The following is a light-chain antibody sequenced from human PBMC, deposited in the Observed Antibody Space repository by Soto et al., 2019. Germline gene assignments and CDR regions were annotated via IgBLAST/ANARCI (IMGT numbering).Light chain of an antibody. J-gene: IGKJ1*01. Sequence: IVLTHSPGTLSLSPGERATLSCRSSQSVSSSYLAWYQQKPGQAPRLLIYGASSRATGIPDRFSGSGSGTDFTLTISRLEPEDFAVYYCQQYGSSPKTCGQGTKVDIK. CDR2: GAS. CDR3: QQYGSSPKT. CDR1: QSVSSSY. V-gene: IGKV3-20*01.